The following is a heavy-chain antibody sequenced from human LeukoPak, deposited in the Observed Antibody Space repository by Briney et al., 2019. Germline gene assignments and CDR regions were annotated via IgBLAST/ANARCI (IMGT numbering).Heavy chain of an antibody. J-gene: IGHJ4*02. CDR3: ARVSGSYQYFDY. CDR2: INAGNGNT. V-gene: IGHV1-3*01. CDR1: GYTFTSYG. Sequence: ASVKASCKASGYTFTSYGISWVRQAPGQGLEWMGWINAGNGNTKYSQKFQGRVTITRDTSASTAYMELSSLRSEDTAVYYCARVSGSYQYFDYWGQGTLVTVSS. D-gene: IGHD3-10*01.